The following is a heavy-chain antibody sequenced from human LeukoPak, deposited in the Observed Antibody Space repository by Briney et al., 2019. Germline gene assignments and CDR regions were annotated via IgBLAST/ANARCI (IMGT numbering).Heavy chain of an antibody. V-gene: IGHV4-59*08. J-gene: IGHJ6*02. CDR1: GGSISSYY. CDR2: IYYSGST. D-gene: IGHD6-19*01. Sequence: SETLSLTCTVSGGSISSYYWSWIRQPPGKGLEWIGYIYYSGSTNYNPSLKSRVTISVDTSKNQFSLKLSSVTAADTAVYYCARTGSGWDYYYYGMDVWGQGTTVTVSS. CDR3: ARTGSGWDYYYYGMDV.